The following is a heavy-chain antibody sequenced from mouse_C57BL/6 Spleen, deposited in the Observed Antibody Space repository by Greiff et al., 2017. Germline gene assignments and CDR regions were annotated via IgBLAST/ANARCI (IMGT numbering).Heavy chain of an antibody. D-gene: IGHD3-2*02. CDR3: ARRDSSGYDYAMDY. Sequence: QVQLQQSGAELARPGASVKLSCKASGYTFTSYGISWVKQRTGQGLEWIGEIYPRSGNTYYNEKFKGKATLTADKSSSTAYMELRSLTSEDSAVYFWARRDSSGYDYAMDYWGQGTSGTVSS. CDR1: GYTFTSYG. V-gene: IGHV1-81*01. J-gene: IGHJ4*01. CDR2: IYPRSGNT.